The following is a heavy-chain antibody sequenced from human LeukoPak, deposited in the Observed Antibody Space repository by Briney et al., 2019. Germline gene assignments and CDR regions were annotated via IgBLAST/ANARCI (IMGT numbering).Heavy chain of an antibody. V-gene: IGHV1-18*01. CDR2: ISAYNGNT. Sequence: GASVKVSCKASGYTFTNYGISWVRQAPGQGLEWMGWISAYNGNTNYAQKLQGRVTMTTDTSTSTAYMELRSLRSDDTAVYYCARVGETDYYYYMDVWGKGTTVTVPS. CDR3: ARVGETDYYYYMDV. CDR1: GYTFTNYG. J-gene: IGHJ6*03. D-gene: IGHD3-10*01.